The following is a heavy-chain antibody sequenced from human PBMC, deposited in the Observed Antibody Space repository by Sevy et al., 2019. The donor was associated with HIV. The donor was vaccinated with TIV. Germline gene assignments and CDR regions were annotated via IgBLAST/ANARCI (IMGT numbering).Heavy chain of an antibody. Sequence: SETLSLTCTVSGGSISSSSYYWGWIRQPPGKGLEWIGSIYYSGSTYYNPSLKSRVTISVDTSKNRFSLKLSSVTAADTAVYYCVSNDPGGSSPFDYWGQGTLVTVSS. J-gene: IGHJ4*02. V-gene: IGHV4-39*01. D-gene: IGHD6-6*01. CDR1: GGSISSSSYY. CDR2: IYYSGST. CDR3: VSNDPGGSSPFDY.